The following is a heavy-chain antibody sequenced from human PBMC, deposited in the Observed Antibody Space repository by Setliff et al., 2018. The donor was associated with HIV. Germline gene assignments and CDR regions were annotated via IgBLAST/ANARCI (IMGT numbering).Heavy chain of an antibody. D-gene: IGHD6-13*01. V-gene: IGHV3-21*01. J-gene: IGHJ4*02. Sequence: GGSLRLSCEASGFTFSTYSMNWVRQAPGKGLEWVSSISSSSSYIYYADSVKGRFTISRDNAKNSLYLQMNSLRVEDTAMYYCAKGEGYSSSPFWGQGTLVTVSS. CDR2: ISSSSSYI. CDR1: GFTFSTYS. CDR3: AKGEGYSSSPF.